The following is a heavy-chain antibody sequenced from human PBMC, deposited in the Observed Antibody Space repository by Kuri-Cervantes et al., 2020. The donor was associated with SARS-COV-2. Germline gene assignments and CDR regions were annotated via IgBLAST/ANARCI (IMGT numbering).Heavy chain of an antibody. Sequence: ASVKVSCKASGYTFTSYGISWVRQAPGQGLEWMGWISAYSGNTNYAQKLQGRVTMTTDTSTSTAYMKLRSLRSGDTAVYYCARDAGYYDSSGYRYYFDYWGQGTLVTVSS. J-gene: IGHJ4*02. CDR3: ARDAGYYDSSGYRYYFDY. D-gene: IGHD3-22*01. CDR1: GYTFTSYG. CDR2: ISAYSGNT. V-gene: IGHV1-18*01.